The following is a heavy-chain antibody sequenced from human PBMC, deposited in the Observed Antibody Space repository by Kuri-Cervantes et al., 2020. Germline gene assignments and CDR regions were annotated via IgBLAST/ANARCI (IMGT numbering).Heavy chain of an antibody. CDR1: GYTFTSYG. J-gene: IGHJ5*02. V-gene: IGHV1-18*01. Sequence: ASVKVSCKASGYTFTSYGISWVRQAPGQGLEWMGWISAYNGNTNYAQKLQGRVTMTTDASTSTAYMELRSLRSDDTAVYYCARGVGYCTNGVCYEDWFDPWGHGTLVTVSS. CDR3: ARGVGYCTNGVCYEDWFDP. CDR2: ISAYNGNT. D-gene: IGHD2-8*01.